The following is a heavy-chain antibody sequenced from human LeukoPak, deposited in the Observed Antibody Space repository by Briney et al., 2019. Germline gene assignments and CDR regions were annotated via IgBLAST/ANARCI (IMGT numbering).Heavy chain of an antibody. Sequence: SETLSLTCAVYGGSFSGYYWSWIRQPPGKGLEWIGEINHSGSTNYNPSLKSRVTISVDTSKNQFSLKLSSVTAEDTAVYYCARDAGATYFDYWGQGTLVTVSS. CDR3: ARDAGATYFDY. D-gene: IGHD1-26*01. V-gene: IGHV4-34*01. CDR2: INHSGST. CDR1: GGSFSGYY. J-gene: IGHJ4*02.